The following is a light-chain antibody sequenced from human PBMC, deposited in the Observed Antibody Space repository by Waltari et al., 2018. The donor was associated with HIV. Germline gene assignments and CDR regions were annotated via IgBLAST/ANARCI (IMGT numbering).Light chain of an antibody. CDR1: SSTIGSNT. J-gene: IGLJ1*01. V-gene: IGLV1-44*01. Sequence: QSMLTQPPSASGTPGPRVTISCSGSSSTIGSNTVTWYPLLPGTAPKLLIYSSNQRPSGVPGRISGSKSGTSASLAISGLQSEDEADYYCATWDDTLNGYVFGTGTKVTVL. CDR3: ATWDDTLNGYV. CDR2: SSN.